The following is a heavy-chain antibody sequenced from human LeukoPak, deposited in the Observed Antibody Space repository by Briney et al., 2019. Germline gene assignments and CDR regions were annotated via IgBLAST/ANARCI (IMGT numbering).Heavy chain of an antibody. J-gene: IGHJ4*02. V-gene: IGHV3-7*01. CDR2: IKQDGSEK. CDR1: GFTFSSYW. Sequence: PGGSLRLSCAVSGFTFSSYWMSWVRQAPGKGLEWVANIKQDGSEKYYVDSVKGRFTISRDNAKNSLYLQMNSLRAEDTAVYYCARLGTMVRGVIIVPFDYWGQGTLVTVSS. D-gene: IGHD3-10*01. CDR3: ARLGTMVRGVIIVPFDY.